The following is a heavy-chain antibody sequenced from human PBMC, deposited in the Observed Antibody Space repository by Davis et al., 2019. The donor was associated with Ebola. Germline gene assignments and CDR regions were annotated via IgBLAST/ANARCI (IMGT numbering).Heavy chain of an antibody. CDR3: ARDSGRAYGMDV. V-gene: IGHV3-48*02. CDR1: GFTFSSYA. J-gene: IGHJ6*02. D-gene: IGHD3-10*01. CDR2: ISGSSNTI. Sequence: PGGSLRLSCAASGFTFSSYAMSWVRQAPGKGLEWLSYISGSSNTIYYADSVKGRFTISRDNAKNSLSLQMNSLRDEDTAVYYCARDSGRAYGMDVWGQGTTVTVSS.